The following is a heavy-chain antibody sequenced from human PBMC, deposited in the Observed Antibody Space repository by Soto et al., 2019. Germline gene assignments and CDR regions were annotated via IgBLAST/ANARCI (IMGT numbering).Heavy chain of an antibody. CDR2: LYTGGSA. CDR3: ARSFNDWTTYFDY. Sequence: PGGSLRLSCAASGFSVTDHYMTWVRQAPGKGLEWVSVLYTGGSAYYGDSVKGRFTISRDSSTNTLYLQMNSLRVGDTAFYCCARSFNDWTTYFDYWSEGTLVTVSS. CDR1: GFSVTDHY. J-gene: IGHJ4*02. D-gene: IGHD3-9*01. V-gene: IGHV3-53*01.